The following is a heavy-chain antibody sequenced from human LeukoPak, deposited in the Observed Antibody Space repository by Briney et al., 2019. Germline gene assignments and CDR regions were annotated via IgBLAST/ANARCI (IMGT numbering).Heavy chain of an antibody. Sequence: SETLSLTCAVCGGSFSGYYWRWIRQPPGKGLEWIGEINHSGSTNYNPSLKSRVTISVDTSKNQFSLKLSSVTAADTAVYYGARGGTRRRFDYWGQGTLVTVSS. CDR3: ARGGTRRRFDY. V-gene: IGHV4-34*01. CDR1: GGSFSGYY. J-gene: IGHJ4*02. CDR2: INHSGST.